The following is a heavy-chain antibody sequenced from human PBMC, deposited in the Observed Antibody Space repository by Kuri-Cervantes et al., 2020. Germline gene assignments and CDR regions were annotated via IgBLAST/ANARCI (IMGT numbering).Heavy chain of an antibody. CDR2: IYYSGST. J-gene: IGHJ6*02. CDR3: ARPTAEYYDFWSGYYGDYYYYGMDV. CDR1: GGSISSSSYY. V-gene: IGHV4-39*01. D-gene: IGHD3-3*01. Sequence: GSLRLSGPVSGGSISSSSYYGGWIRQPPGKGLEWIGSIYYSGSTYYNPSLKSRVTISVDTSKNQFSLKLSSVTAADTALYYCARPTAEYYDFWSGYYGDYYYYGMDVWGQGTTVTVSS.